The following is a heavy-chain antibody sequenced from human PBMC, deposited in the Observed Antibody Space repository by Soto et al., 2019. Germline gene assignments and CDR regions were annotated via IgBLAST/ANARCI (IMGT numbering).Heavy chain of an antibody. CDR2: ISYDGSNK. CDR3: ARGFSAGKGSPPDY. J-gene: IGHJ4*02. Sequence: PGGSLRLSCAASGFTFSSYGMHWVRQAPGKGLEWVAVISYDGSNKYYADSVKGRFAISRDNSKNTLYLQMNGLRDGDTAVYYCARGFSAGKGSPPDYWGQGTLVTVSS. D-gene: IGHD3-10*01. CDR1: GFTFSSYG. V-gene: IGHV3-30*03.